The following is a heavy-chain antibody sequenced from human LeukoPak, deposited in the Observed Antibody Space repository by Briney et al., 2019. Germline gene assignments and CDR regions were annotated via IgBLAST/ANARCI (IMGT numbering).Heavy chain of an antibody. CDR1: GFALSSHW. CDR2: VNRDGSET. V-gene: IGHV3-7*03. Sequence: PGESLRLSCAASGFALSSHWMTWVRQVPGRGPECVANVNRDGSETYYLDSVKGRFTISKDNAQNSLYLQMNSLRAEDTALYHCARNNGMDVWGQGTTVIVSS. CDR3: ARNNGMDV. J-gene: IGHJ6*02.